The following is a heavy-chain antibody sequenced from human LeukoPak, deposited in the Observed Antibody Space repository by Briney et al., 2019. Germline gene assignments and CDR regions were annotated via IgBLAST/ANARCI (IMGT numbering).Heavy chain of an antibody. Sequence: PSETLSLTCAVSGGSISSSNWWSWVRQPPGKGLEWIGEIYHSGSTNYNPSLKSRVTISVDKSKNQFSLKLSSVTAADTAVYYCARAASSGSAGWFDPWGQGTLVTVSS. CDR3: ARAASSGSAGWFDP. CDR1: GGSISSSNW. J-gene: IGHJ5*02. D-gene: IGHD6-19*01. CDR2: IYHSGST. V-gene: IGHV4-4*02.